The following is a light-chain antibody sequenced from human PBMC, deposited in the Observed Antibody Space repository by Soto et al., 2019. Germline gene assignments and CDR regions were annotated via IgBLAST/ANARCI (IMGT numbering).Light chain of an antibody. CDR1: SSTIGNNY. Sequence: QSVLTQPPSVSAAPGQRVTIFCSGSSSTIGNNYVSWYQQLPGTAPILLIYDDYQRPSGIPDRFSGSKSGTSATLVITGLQTGDEADYYCGTWDSNPSNGVVFGGGTKLTVL. CDR3: GTWDSNPSNGVV. V-gene: IGLV1-51*01. CDR2: DDY. J-gene: IGLJ2*01.